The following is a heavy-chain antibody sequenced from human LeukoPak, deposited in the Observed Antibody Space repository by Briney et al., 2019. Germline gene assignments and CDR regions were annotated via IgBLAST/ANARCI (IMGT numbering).Heavy chain of an antibody. CDR1: GGSSISSSYY. V-gene: IGHV4-39*01. Sequence: PSETLSLTCTVSGGSSISSSYYWGWIRQPPGKGLEWIGSIYYSGSTYYNPSLKRRLTISVDTSKNQFSLNLSSVTAADTAVYYRARRYRSAGRCPGGYFQHWGQGTLVTVSS. D-gene: IGHD2-15*01. CDR2: IYYSGST. J-gene: IGHJ1*01. CDR3: ARRYRSAGRCPGGYFQH.